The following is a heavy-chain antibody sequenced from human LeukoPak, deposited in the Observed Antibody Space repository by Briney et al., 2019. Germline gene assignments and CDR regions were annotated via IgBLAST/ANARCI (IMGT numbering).Heavy chain of an antibody. CDR2: IYHSGST. J-gene: IGHJ4*02. V-gene: IGHV4-4*02. Sequence: SGTLSLTCAVSGGSISSSNWWSWVRQPPGKGLEWIGEIYHSGSTHYTPSLKPRVTISVDTSDNKFSLKMISVTAADAAVYYCALGYNDIWELWGRGTLVTVSS. CDR3: ALGYNDIWEL. D-gene: IGHD5-24*01. CDR1: GGSISSSNW.